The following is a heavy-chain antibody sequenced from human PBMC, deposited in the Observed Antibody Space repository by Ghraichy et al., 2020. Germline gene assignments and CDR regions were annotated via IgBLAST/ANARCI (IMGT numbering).Heavy chain of an antibody. D-gene: IGHD2-15*01. V-gene: IGHV3-66*01. CDR1: GFTVSSNY. CDR2: IYSGGST. CDR3: AREGAAVVRYWYFDL. J-gene: IGHJ2*01. Sequence: LRLSCAASGFTVSSNYMSWVRQAPGKGLEWVSVIYSGGSTYSADSVKGRFTISRDNSKNTLYLQMNSLRAEDTAVYYCAREGAAVVRYWYFDLWGRGTLVTVSS.